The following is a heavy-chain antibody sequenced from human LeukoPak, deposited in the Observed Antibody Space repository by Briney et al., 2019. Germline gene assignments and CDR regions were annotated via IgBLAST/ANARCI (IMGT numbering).Heavy chain of an antibody. Sequence: SVKVSCKASGGTFSSYAISWVRQAPGQGLEWMGRIIPILGIANYAQKFQSRVTITADKSTSTAYMELSSLRSEDTAVYYCARGGSYYGSGKDWFDPWSQGTLVTVSS. D-gene: IGHD3-10*01. CDR3: ARGGSYYGSGKDWFDP. J-gene: IGHJ5*02. CDR2: IIPILGIA. V-gene: IGHV1-69*04. CDR1: GGTFSSYA.